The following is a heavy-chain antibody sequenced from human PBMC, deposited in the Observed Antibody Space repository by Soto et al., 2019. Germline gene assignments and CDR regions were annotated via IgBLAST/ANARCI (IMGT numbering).Heavy chain of an antibody. CDR1: GFTFDDYA. CDR2: ISWNSGSI. V-gene: IGHV3-9*01. D-gene: IGHD3-10*01. CDR3: ARDMDYGSGTLSYYFDY. Sequence: GGSLRLSCAASGFTFDDYAMHWVRQAPGKGLEWVSGISWNSGSIDSADSVKGRFTISRDNAKNSLYLQMNSLRPEDTALYYRARDMDYGSGTLSYYFDYWGQGTLVTVSS. J-gene: IGHJ4*02.